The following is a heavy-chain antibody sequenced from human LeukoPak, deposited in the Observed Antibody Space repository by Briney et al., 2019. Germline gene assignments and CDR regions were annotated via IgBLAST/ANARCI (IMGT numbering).Heavy chain of an antibody. V-gene: IGHV3-23*01. J-gene: IGHJ4*02. CDR3: AKAPPYYDFWSAFDY. CDR2: ISGSGGST. D-gene: IGHD3-3*01. CDR1: GFTFSSYA. Sequence: GGSLRLSCAASGFTFSSYAMSWVRQAPGKGLEGVSAISGSGGSTYCADSVKGRFTISRDNSKNTLYLQMNSLRAEDTAVYYCAKAPPYYDFWSAFDYWGQGTLVTVSS.